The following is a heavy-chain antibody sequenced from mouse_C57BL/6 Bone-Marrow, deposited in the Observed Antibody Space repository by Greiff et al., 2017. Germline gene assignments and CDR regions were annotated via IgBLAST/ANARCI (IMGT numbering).Heavy chain of an antibody. Sequence: DVKLQESGAELVRPGSSVKMSCKTSGYTFTSYGINWVKQRPGQGLEWIGYIYIGNGYTEYNEKFKGKATLTSDTSSSTAYMQLSSLTSEDSAIYFCARNYGSRGYWYFDVWGTETTGTVSS. J-gene: IGHJ1*03. CDR2: IYIGNGYT. CDR1: GYTFTSYG. CDR3: ARNYGSRGYWYFDV. V-gene: IGHV1-58*01. D-gene: IGHD1-1*01.